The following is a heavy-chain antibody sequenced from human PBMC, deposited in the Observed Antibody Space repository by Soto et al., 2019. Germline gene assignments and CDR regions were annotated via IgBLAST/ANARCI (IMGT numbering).Heavy chain of an antibody. CDR1: GYTFTDYY. CDR2: INPNSGGT. Sequence: ASVKVSCKASGYTFTDYYMHWVRQAPGQGLEWMRWINPNSGGTNYAQKFQGWVTMTRDTSISTAYMDLRRLKSDDTAVYYCARGDRLPLKGIIVVPATSWFDPWGQGSLVTVSS. D-gene: IGHD2-2*01. V-gene: IGHV1-2*04. J-gene: IGHJ5*02. CDR3: ARGDRLPLKGIIVVPATSWFDP.